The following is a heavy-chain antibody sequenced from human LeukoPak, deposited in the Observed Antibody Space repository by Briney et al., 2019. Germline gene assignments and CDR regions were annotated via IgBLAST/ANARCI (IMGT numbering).Heavy chain of an antibody. CDR2: INPSGGST. J-gene: IGHJ4*02. D-gene: IGHD1-14*01. V-gene: IGHV1-46*01. CDR1: GYTFTSYY. Sequence: ASVTVSCKASGYTFTSYYMHWVRQAPGQGLEWMGIINPSGGSTSYAQKFQGRVTMTRDTPTSTVYMELSSLRSEDTAVYYCARAAEPIPHFDYWGQGTLVTVSS. CDR3: ARAAEPIPHFDY.